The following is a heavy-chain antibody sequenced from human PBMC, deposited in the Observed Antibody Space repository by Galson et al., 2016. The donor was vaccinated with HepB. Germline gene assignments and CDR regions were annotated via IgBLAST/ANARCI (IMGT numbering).Heavy chain of an antibody. V-gene: IGHV5-51*01. D-gene: IGHD2-21*02. CDR2: VYPGNSEI. CDR3: ARHECRGSDCFSAYDF. Sequence: QSGAEVKKPGESLKISCKGSGYRFANYWIGWVRQMPGKGLESMGIVYPGNSEIRYSPSFKGQVTISADKSITTVYLQWNSLKASDSAIYYCARHECRGSDCFSAYDFWGQGTVVTVSS. J-gene: IGHJ3*01. CDR1: GYRFANYW.